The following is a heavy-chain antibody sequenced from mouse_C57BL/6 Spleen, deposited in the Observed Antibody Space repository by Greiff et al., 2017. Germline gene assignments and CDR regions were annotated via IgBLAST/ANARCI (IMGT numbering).Heavy chain of an antibody. V-gene: IGHV1-55*01. J-gene: IGHJ2*01. Sequence: QVQLKQPGAELVKPGASVKMSCKASGYTFTSYWITWVKQRPGQGLEWIGDIYPGSGSTNYNEKFKSKATLTVDTSSSTAYMQLSSLTSEDSAVYYCARLGGYDEGVYYFDYWGQGTTLTVSS. CDR2: IYPGSGST. CDR1: GYTFTSYW. CDR3: ARLGGYDEGVYYFDY. D-gene: IGHD2-2*01.